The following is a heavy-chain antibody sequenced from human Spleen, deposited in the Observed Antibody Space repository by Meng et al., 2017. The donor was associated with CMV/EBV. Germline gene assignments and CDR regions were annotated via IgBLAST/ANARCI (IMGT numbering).Heavy chain of an antibody. CDR2: ISGYNGNT. CDR1: GFPFISYG. CDR3: ARDSPVYCSSISCLALTFIDH. J-gene: IGHJ4*02. D-gene: IGHD2-2*01. V-gene: IGHV1-18*01. Sequence: ASVKVSCKASGFPFISYGISWVRQAPGQGLEWMGWISGYNGNTNYAQKFQGRVTMTTDTSTSTAYMELRSLRSDDTAVYYCARDSPVYCSSISCLALTFIDHRGQGTLVTVSS.